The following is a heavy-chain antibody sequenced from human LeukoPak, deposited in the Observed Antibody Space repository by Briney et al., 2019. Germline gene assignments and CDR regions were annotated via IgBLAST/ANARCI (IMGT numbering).Heavy chain of an antibody. CDR3: ARSTDSSGYYDLWDY. Sequence: GESLKISCKGSGYSFTSYWIGWVCQMPGKGLEWMGIIYPGDSDTRYSPSFQGQVTISADNSISTAYLQWSSLKASDTATYYCARSTDSSGYYDLWDYWGQGTLVTVSS. CDR2: IYPGDSDT. D-gene: IGHD3-22*01. CDR1: GYSFTSYW. J-gene: IGHJ4*02. V-gene: IGHV5-51*01.